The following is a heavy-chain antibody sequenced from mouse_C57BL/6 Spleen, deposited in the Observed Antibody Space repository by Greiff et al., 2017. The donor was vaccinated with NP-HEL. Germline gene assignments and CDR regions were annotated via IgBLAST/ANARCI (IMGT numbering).Heavy chain of an antibody. J-gene: IGHJ4*01. CDR3: AKRGMVKDYYAMDY. D-gene: IGHD2-3*01. CDR1: GFSLTSYG. CDR2: IWRGGST. V-gene: IGHV2-5*01. Sequence: VQLVESGPGLVQPSQSLSITCTVSGFSLTSYGVHWVRQSPGKGLEWLGVIWRGGSTDYNAAFMSRLSITKDNSKSQVFFKMNSLQADDTAIYYCAKRGMVKDYYAMDYWGQGTSVTVSS.